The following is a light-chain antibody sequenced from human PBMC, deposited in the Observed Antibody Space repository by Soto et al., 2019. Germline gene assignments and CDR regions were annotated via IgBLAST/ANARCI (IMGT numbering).Light chain of an antibody. CDR1: QGVSGTY. CDR3: QLYGSLRRYA. J-gene: IGKJ2*01. V-gene: IGKV3-20*01. CDR2: GAS. Sequence: DIVLTQSPGTLSLSPGERATLSCRASQGVSGTYLAWYQQKPGQAPRVLIYGASIRAAGIPDRFSGSGSGTDFTLTINRLDPEDFALYYCQLYGSLRRYAFGQGTKLEIK.